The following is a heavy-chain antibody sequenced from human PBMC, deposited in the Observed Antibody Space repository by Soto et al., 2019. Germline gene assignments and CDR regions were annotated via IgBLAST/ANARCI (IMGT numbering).Heavy chain of an antibody. J-gene: IGHJ6*02. CDR1: GYTFTGYY. CDR2: INPNSGGT. CDR3: AREGTGVTVTTYYYGMDV. D-gene: IGHD1-7*01. V-gene: IGHV1-2*04. Sequence: QVQLVQSGAEVKKPGASVKVSCKASGYTFTGYYMHWVRQAPGQGLEWMGWINPNSGGTNYAQKFQGWVTMTRDTSISTAYMELSRLRSDDTAVYYCAREGTGVTVTTYYYGMDVWGQGTTVTVSS.